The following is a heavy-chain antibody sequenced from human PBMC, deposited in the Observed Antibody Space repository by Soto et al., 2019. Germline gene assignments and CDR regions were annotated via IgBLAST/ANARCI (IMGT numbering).Heavy chain of an antibody. CDR2: INHSGST. CDR1: GGSFSGYY. V-gene: IGHV4-34*01. CDR3: TRGKLSDYVWGSYRYHFDY. J-gene: IGHJ4*02. D-gene: IGHD3-16*02. Sequence: SETLSLTCAVYGGSFSGYYWSWIRQPPGKGLEWIGEINHSGSTNYNPSLKSRVTISVDTSKNQFSLKLSSVTAADTAVYYCTRGKLSDYVWGSYRYHFDYWGQGTVVTVSS.